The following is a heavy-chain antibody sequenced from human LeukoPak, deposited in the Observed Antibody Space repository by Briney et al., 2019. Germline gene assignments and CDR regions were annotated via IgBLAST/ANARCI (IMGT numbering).Heavy chain of an antibody. CDR3: AFWSGRMDY. CDR2: ITHSGST. CDR1: GGSFSGYY. D-gene: IGHD3-3*01. V-gene: IGHV4-34*01. J-gene: IGHJ4*02. Sequence: PSETLSLTCDVYGGSFSGYYWTWIRQPPGKGLEWIGEITHSGSTNYNPSLKSRVTISVDTSKTQFSLKLTSVTAADTAVYYCAFWSGRMDYWGQGTLVTVSS.